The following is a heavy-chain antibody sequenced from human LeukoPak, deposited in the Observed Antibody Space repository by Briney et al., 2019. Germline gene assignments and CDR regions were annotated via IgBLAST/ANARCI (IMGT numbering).Heavy chain of an antibody. J-gene: IGHJ5*02. D-gene: IGHD5-18*01. V-gene: IGHV4-59*01. CDR2: IYYSGST. CDR1: GGSIGSYY. Sequence: SETLSLTCTVSGGSIGSYYWSWIRQPPGKGLEWIGYIYYSGSTNYNPSLKSRVTISVDTSKNQFSLKLSSVTAADTAVYYCARSRGYSYGRANWFDPWGQGTLVTVSS. CDR3: ARSRGYSYGRANWFDP.